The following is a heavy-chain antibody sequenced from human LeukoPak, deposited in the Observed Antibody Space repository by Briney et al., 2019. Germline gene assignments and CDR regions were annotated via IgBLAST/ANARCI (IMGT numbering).Heavy chain of an antibody. J-gene: IGHJ4*02. CDR1: EFTFSSHA. CDR3: ARDGVMATTYFDY. Sequence: GGSLGLSCIASEFTFSSHAMNWVRQAPGKGLEWVSSISSSSSYIYYADSVKGRFTISRDNAKNSLYLQMNSLRAEDTAVYYCARDGVMATTYFDYWGQGTLVTVSS. V-gene: IGHV3-21*01. D-gene: IGHD5-24*01. CDR2: ISSSSSYI.